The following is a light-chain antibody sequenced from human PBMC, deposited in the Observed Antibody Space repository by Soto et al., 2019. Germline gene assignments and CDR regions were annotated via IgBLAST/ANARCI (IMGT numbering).Light chain of an antibody. CDR2: EVT. CDR1: SSDICSYVF. Sequence: QSALTQPPSASGSPGQSVAISCTGTSSDICSYVFVSWYQQQPGKAPKLLIYEVTKRPSGVPDRFSGSKSGNTASLTVSGLQVEDEADYYCSIFAGGNSVIFGGGTKLTVL. CDR3: SIFAGGNSVI. V-gene: IGLV2-8*01. J-gene: IGLJ2*01.